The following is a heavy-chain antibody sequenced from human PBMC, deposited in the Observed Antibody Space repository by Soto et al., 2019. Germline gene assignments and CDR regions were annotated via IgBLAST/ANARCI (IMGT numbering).Heavy chain of an antibody. CDR2: VYPGDSDT. J-gene: IGHJ6*02. CDR3: ARHEYNYGNYYYYGLDV. D-gene: IGHD3-10*01. V-gene: IGHV5-51*01. Sequence: GESLKISCKGSGYSFTSYWIGWVRQMPGKGLEWMGIVYPGDSDTRYSPSFQGQVTISADRSISTAYLQWSSLKASDTAIYYCARHEYNYGNYYYYGLDVWGQGTTVTVS. CDR1: GYSFTSYW.